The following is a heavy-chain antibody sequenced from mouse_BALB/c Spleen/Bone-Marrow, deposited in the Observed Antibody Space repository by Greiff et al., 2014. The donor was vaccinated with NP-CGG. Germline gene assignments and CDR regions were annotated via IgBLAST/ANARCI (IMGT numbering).Heavy chain of an antibody. V-gene: IGHV2-6-5*01. J-gene: IGHJ2*01. CDR1: GFSLTDYG. CDR2: IWGGGIT. Sequence: QVQLQQSGPGLVAPSQSLSITCTVSGFSLTDYGVSWIRQPPGKGLEWLGVIWGGGITYYNSTLISRLGISKDNSRSQVFLKMNSLQTDDTAMYYCAKHDTTVVLDYWGQGTTLTVSS. CDR3: AKHDTTVVLDY. D-gene: IGHD1-1*01.